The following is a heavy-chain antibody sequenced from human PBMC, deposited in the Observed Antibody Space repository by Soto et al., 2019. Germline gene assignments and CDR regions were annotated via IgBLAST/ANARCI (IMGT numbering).Heavy chain of an antibody. Sequence: SETLSLTCTVSGGSISSGGYYWSWIRQHPGKGLEWIGYIYYSGSTYYNPSLKSRVTISVDTSKNQFSLKLSSVTAADTAVYYCARARRGWLWFGEWSPHSRYYFDYWGQGTLVTVSS. J-gene: IGHJ4*02. V-gene: IGHV4-31*03. D-gene: IGHD3-10*01. CDR2: IYYSGST. CDR1: GGSISSGGYY. CDR3: ARARRGWLWFGEWSPHSRYYFDY.